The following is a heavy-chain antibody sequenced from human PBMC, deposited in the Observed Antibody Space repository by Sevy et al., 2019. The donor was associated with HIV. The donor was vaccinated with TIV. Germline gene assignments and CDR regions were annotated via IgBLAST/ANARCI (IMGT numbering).Heavy chain of an antibody. Sequence: SETLSLTCTVSGGSISSYYWSWIRQPPGKGLEWIGYIYYSGSTNYNPSLKSRVTISVDTSKNQFSLKLSPVTAADTAVYYCASSVYGSGSYDYWGQGTLVTVSS. CDR3: ASSVYGSGSYDY. CDR2: IYYSGST. V-gene: IGHV4-59*12. CDR1: GGSISSYY. J-gene: IGHJ4*02. D-gene: IGHD3-10*01.